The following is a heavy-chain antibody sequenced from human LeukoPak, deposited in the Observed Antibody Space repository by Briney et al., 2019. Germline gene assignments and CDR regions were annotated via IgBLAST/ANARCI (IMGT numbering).Heavy chain of an antibody. Sequence: PSETLSLTCAVYGGSFSGYYWSWIRQPPGKGLEWIGEINHSGSTNYNPSLKSRVTISVDTSKNQFSLKLSSVTAADTAVYYCARGRILITFGGVIAQASYFDYWGQGTLVTVSS. J-gene: IGHJ4*02. CDR1: GGSFSGYY. V-gene: IGHV4-34*01. CDR2: INHSGST. D-gene: IGHD3-16*02. CDR3: ARGRILITFGGVIAQASYFDY.